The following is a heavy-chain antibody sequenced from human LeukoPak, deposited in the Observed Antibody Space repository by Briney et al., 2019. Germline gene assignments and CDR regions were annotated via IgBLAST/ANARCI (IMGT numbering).Heavy chain of an antibody. CDR2: IYPGDSDT. D-gene: IGHD5-18*01. J-gene: IGHJ4*02. Sequence: GESLKISCKGSGYTFTNYWIGWVRHMPGKGPEWMGIIYPGDSDTRYGPSLQGQVTFSVDKSISTAYLQWSSLKASDTAMYYCARRYSYGGEYYFDYWGQGTLVTVSS. CDR1: GYTFTNYW. CDR3: ARRYSYGGEYYFDY. V-gene: IGHV5-51*01.